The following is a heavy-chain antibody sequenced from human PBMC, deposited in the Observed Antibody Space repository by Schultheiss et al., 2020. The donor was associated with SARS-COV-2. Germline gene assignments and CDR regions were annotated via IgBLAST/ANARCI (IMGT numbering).Heavy chain of an antibody. V-gene: IGHV2-70*12. CDR2: IDWDDDK. CDR3: AHRGEWIQHGFDY. CDR1: GFSLSTRRMC. J-gene: IGHJ4*02. D-gene: IGHD5-18*01. Sequence: SGPTLVKPTQTLSLTCTFSGFSLSTRRMCVSWIRQPPGKALEWLALIDWDDDKYYSTSLKTRLTISKDTSKNQVVLTMTNMDPVDTATYYCAHRGEWIQHGFDYWGQGTLVTVSS.